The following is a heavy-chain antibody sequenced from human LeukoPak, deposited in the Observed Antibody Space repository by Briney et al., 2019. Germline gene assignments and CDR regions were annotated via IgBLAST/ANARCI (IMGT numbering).Heavy chain of an antibody. J-gene: IGHJ4*02. CDR3: AKWVGTLGSLDY. V-gene: IGHV3-48*04. Sequence: GGSLRLSCAASGFTFGSFSMNWVRQAPGKGLEGLAYISSVSNAIYYADSVKGRFTISRDNAKKSLYLQMNSLRAEDTAVYYCAKWVGTLGSLDYWGQGTLVTVSS. CDR1: GFTFGSFS. CDR2: ISSVSNAI. D-gene: IGHD4-23*01.